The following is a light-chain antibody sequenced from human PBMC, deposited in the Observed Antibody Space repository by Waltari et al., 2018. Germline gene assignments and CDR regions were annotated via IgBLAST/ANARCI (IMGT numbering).Light chain of an antibody. Sequence: TCRASRGIDAYLNWYQQQPGKAPKLLIYDASTVQRGVPTRFSGGGIGTDFTLTISDLQPDDFATYFCQQSYSAPFTFGRGTRLE. V-gene: IGKV1-39*01. J-gene: IGKJ5*01. CDR2: DAS. CDR3: QQSYSAPFT. CDR1: RGIDAY.